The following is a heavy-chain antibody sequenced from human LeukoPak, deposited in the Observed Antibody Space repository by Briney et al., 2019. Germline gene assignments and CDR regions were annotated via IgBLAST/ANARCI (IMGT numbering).Heavy chain of an antibody. V-gene: IGHV4-59*11. D-gene: IGHD3-3*01. CDR2: IYYSGST. J-gene: IGHJ6*03. Sequence: PSETLSLTCTVSGGSISSHYWSWIRQPPGKGLEWIGYIYYSGSTNYNPSLKSRVTISVDTSKNQFSLKLSSVTAADTAVYYCARAVWNGYYSYYYYYMDVWGKGTTVTVSS. CDR1: GGSISSHY. CDR3: ARAVWNGYYSYYYYYMDV.